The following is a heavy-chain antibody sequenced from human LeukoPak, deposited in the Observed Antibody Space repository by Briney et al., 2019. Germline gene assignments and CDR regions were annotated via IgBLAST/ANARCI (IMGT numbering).Heavy chain of an antibody. D-gene: IGHD6-13*01. Sequence: GGSLRLSCAASGFTFSSYSMSWVRQAPGKGPEWVSSISSSSSYIYYADSVKGRFTISRDNAKNSLYLQMNSLRAEDTAVYYCASNIAAAGPQSAFDIWGQGTMVTVSS. CDR2: ISSSSSYI. CDR3: ASNIAAAGPQSAFDI. J-gene: IGHJ3*02. V-gene: IGHV3-21*01. CDR1: GFTFSSYS.